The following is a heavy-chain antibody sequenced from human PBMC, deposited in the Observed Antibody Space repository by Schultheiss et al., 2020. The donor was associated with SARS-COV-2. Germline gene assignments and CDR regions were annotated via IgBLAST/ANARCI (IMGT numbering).Heavy chain of an antibody. CDR3: ARHNRYGDP. Sequence: ASVKVSCKVSGYTLTELSMHWVRQAPGKGLEWMGWISAYNGNTNYAQKLQGRVTMTTDTSTSTAYMELRSLRSDDTAVYYCARHNRYGDPWGQGTLVTVSS. CDR2: ISAYNGNT. V-gene: IGHV1-18*01. CDR1: GYTLTELS. D-gene: IGHD4-17*01. J-gene: IGHJ5*02.